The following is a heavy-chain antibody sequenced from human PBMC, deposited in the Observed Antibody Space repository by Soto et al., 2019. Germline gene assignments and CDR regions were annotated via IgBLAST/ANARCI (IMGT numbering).Heavy chain of an antibody. CDR1: GFTFSNYW. J-gene: IGHJ4*02. Sequence: EVQLVASGGGLVQPGGSLRLSCAASGFTFSNYWMHWARQVPGKGLVWVSRIDSAGISTTYADSVKGRFTISRDNAKNPLYLEMNSRRAEDTATYYCARDGYDYDTSGDYWGYWGQGTLVTVSS. D-gene: IGHD3-22*01. CDR3: ARDGYDYDTSGDYWGY. V-gene: IGHV3-74*01. CDR2: IDSAGIST.